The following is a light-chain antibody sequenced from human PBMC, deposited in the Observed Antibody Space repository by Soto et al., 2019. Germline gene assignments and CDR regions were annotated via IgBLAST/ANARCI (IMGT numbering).Light chain of an antibody. Sequence: DIQMTQSPSSLSASLGDRVTITCRASQSVGRTVNWYQQKVGTSHKLLIYAASSLPAGVSSRFSGSGAGTDFTLTISGLQQEDFATYYCQQSYEPRTFGGGTKVE. V-gene: IGKV1-39*01. CDR3: QQSYEPRT. J-gene: IGKJ4*01. CDR1: QSVGRT. CDR2: AAS.